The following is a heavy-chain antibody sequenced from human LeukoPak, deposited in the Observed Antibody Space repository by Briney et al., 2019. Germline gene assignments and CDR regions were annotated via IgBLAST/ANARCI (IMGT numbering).Heavy chain of an antibody. V-gene: IGHV3-53*01. CDR1: GFTVSSND. Sequence: GGSLRLSCAASGFTVSSNDMSWVRQAPGKGLECVSVIYTGGGTSYSDSVKGRFSISRDNYYNTLYLQMNSPGAEEMAVYFYAIDRPWAVWGQGTTCTVSS. CDR2: IYTGGGT. D-gene: IGHD7-27*01. J-gene: IGHJ6*01. CDR3: AIDRPWAV.